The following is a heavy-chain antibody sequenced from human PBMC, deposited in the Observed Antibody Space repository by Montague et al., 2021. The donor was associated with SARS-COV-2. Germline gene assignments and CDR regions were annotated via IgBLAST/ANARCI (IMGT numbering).Heavy chain of an antibody. J-gene: IGHJ4*02. Sequence: SETLSLTCTVSGDSISNYYWSWTRQPPGKGLEWIAYIYFSGSTNYNPSLESRVSISVITSRNQFSLRLRSVTAADTAVYYCARHSGYYDRSGYYDYWGQGTLVTVSS. V-gene: IGHV4-59*08. CDR2: IYFSGST. CDR3: ARHSGYYDRSGYYDY. D-gene: IGHD3-22*01. CDR1: GDSISNYY.